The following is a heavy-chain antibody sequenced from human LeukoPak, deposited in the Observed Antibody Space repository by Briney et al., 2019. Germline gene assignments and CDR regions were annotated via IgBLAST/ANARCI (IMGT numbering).Heavy chain of an antibody. V-gene: IGHV1-2*02. D-gene: IGHD3-22*01. Sequence: ASVKVSCKASGYTFTGYYMHWARQAPGQGLEWMGWVNPNNGGTKYAQKFQDRVTMTRDTSISTAYMELSRLRSDDTAVYYCARGSGYYDSSGYYNFDYWGQGTLVTVSS. J-gene: IGHJ4*02. CDR1: GYTFTGYY. CDR3: ARGSGYYDSSGYYNFDY. CDR2: VNPNNGGT.